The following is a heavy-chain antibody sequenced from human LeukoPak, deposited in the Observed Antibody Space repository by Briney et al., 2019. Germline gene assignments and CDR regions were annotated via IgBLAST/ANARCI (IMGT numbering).Heavy chain of an antibody. CDR2: IYHSGST. J-gene: IGHJ4*02. CDR1: GGSIGSGGYS. Sequence: SQTLSLTCAVSGGSIGSGGYSWSWLRQPPGKGLEWIGYIYHSGSTYYNPSLKSRVTISVDRSKNQFSLKLSSVTAADTAVYYCAGARLLAPGVDYWGQGTLVTVSS. V-gene: IGHV4-30-2*01. CDR3: AGARLLAPGVDY.